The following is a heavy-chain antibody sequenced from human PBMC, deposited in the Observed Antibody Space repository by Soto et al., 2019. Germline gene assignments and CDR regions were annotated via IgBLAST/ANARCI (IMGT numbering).Heavy chain of an antibody. V-gene: IGHV1-2*02. J-gene: IGHJ6*02. CDR3: ARARIAAPPYYYYGMDV. CDR2: INPNSGGT. Sequence: AAVKVYCKASGYTFTGYYMHWVRQAPGQGLEWMGWINPNSGGTNYAQKFQGRVTMTRDTSISTAYMELSRLRSDDTAVYYCARARIAAPPYYYYGMDVWGQGTTVTVSS. CDR1: GYTFTGYY. D-gene: IGHD6-6*01.